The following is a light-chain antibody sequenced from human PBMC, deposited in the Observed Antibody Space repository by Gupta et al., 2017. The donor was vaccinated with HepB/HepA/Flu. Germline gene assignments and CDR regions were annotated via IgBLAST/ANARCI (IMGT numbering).Light chain of an antibody. J-gene: IGKJ4*01. CDR2: GTS. V-gene: IGKV3-20*01. Sequence: EIVLTQSPGTLSLSPGERATLSCRASQSFSRTFLAWYQQKAGQAPRLLIYGTSSRATGIPDRFSGSGSGTDFTLTISRREPEDFAVYYCQQEGGSPFTFGGGTXVEIK. CDR1: QSFSRTF. CDR3: QQEGGSPFT.